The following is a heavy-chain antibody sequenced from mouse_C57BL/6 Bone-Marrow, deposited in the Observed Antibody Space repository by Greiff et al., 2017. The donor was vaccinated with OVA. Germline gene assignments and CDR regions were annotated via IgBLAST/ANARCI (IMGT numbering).Heavy chain of an antibody. V-gene: IGHV5-4*01. J-gene: IGHJ3*01. CDR1: GFTFSSYA. D-gene: IGHD2-3*01. Sequence: EVKLVESGGGLVKPGGSLKLSCAASGFTFSSYAMSWVRQTPEKRLEWVATISDGGSYTYYPDNVQGRFTISRDNAKNNLYLQMSHLKSEDTAMYYCARDDGYSFAYWGQGTLVTVSA. CDR3: ARDDGYSFAY. CDR2: ISDGGSYT.